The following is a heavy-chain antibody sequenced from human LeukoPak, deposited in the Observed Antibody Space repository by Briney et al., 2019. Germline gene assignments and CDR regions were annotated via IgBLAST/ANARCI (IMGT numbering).Heavy chain of an antibody. D-gene: IGHD4-23*01. Sequence: SVKVSCKASGGTFSSYAISWVRQAPGQGLEWMGGIIPIFGTANYAQKFQGRVTITADKSTSTAYMELSSLRSEDTAVYYCARDDYGGNFRFDPWGQGTLVTVSS. J-gene: IGHJ5*02. CDR2: IIPIFGTA. CDR1: GGTFSSYA. V-gene: IGHV1-69*06. CDR3: ARDDYGGNFRFDP.